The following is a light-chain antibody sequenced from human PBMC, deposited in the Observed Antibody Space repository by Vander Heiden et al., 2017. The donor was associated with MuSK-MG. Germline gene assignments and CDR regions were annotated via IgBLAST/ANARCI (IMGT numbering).Light chain of an antibody. Sequence: EIVLTQSPGTLSLSPGERATLSCRASQSVSSSYLAWYQQKPGQAPRLLIYGASSRAAGIPDRFSGSGSATDFTLTISILDPEDFTVYYCQQYGSSPWTFGPGTKVEIK. CDR2: GAS. V-gene: IGKV3-20*01. CDR3: QQYGSSPWT. J-gene: IGKJ1*01. CDR1: QSVSSSY.